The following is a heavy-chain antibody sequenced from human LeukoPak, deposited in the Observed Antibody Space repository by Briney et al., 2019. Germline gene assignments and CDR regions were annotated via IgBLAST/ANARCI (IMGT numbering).Heavy chain of an antibody. CDR2: INRDGGRT. CDR3: ARGLYCSSTDCYLYFYFDS. CDR1: GFTIDDYG. J-gene: IGHJ4*02. V-gene: IGHV3-20*04. D-gene: IGHD2-2*01. Sequence: GGSLRLSCAASGFTIDDYGMSWVRQVPGKGLEWVSSINRDGGRTDYVDSVKGRFTISRDNAKNSLYLQMNSLRAEDTVLYFCARGLYCSSTDCYLYFYFDSWGQGTLVTVSS.